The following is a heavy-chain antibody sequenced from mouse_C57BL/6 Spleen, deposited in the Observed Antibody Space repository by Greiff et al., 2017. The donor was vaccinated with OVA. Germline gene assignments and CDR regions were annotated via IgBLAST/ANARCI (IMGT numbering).Heavy chain of an antibody. CDR1: GYAFSSYW. V-gene: IGHV1-80*01. J-gene: IGHJ2*01. CDR3: ARRGLYGYDTGYFDY. CDR2: IYPGDGDT. Sequence: QVQLQQSGAELVKPGASVKISCKASGYAFSSYWMNWVKQRPGKGLEWIGQIYPGDGDTNYNGKFKGKATLTADKSSSTAYMQLSSLTSEDSAVYFCARRGLYGYDTGYFDYWGQGTTLTVSS. D-gene: IGHD2-2*01.